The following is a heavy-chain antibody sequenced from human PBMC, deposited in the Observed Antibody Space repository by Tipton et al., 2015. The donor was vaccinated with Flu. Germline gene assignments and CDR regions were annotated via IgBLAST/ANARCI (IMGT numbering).Heavy chain of an antibody. V-gene: IGHV4-59*11. J-gene: IGHJ4*02. CDR2: IYYSGIT. Sequence: TLSLTCTVSGGSIRTHYWSLIRQSPGKGLQWIGYIYYSGITSYNPSLKSRVTITVDTSKNQFSLRLSSVTAADTAIYYCAKFTRGDKVVPYYFDYWGQGTLVTVSS. CDR3: AKFTRGDKVVPYYFDY. D-gene: IGHD2-21*01. CDR1: GGSIRTHY.